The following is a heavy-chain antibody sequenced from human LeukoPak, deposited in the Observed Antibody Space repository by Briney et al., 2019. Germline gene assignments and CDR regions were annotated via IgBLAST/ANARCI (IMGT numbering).Heavy chain of an antibody. Sequence: GGSLRLSCAASGFTFSSYAMHWVRQAPGKGLEWVAVISYDGSNKYYADSVKGRFTISRDNSKNTLYPQMNSLRAEDTAVYYCARERGYIVVVPAAIYGMDVWGQGTTVTVSS. J-gene: IGHJ6*02. CDR2: ISYDGSNK. V-gene: IGHV3-30-3*01. CDR3: ARERGYIVVVPAAIYGMDV. D-gene: IGHD2-2*02. CDR1: GFTFSSYA.